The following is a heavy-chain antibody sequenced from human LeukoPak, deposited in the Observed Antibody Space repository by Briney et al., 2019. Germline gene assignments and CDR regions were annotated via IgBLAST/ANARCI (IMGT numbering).Heavy chain of an antibody. V-gene: IGHV1-2*02. J-gene: IGHJ4*02. CDR3: ARSGYSYGHFDY. D-gene: IGHD5-18*01. Sequence: ASVNVSCKASRYTFTGYYMHGVRQAPGKGLDGMGWINPNSGGKNYAQKFQGRVTMTRDTSISTAYMELSRLRSDDTAVYYCARSGYSYGHFDYWGQGTLVTVSS. CDR1: RYTFTGYY. CDR2: INPNSGGK.